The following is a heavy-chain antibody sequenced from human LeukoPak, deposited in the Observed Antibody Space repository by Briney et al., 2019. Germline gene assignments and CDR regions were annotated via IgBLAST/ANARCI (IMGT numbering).Heavy chain of an antibody. V-gene: IGHV3-7*01. D-gene: IGHD6-13*01. J-gene: IGHJ6*03. Sequence: GGSLRLSCAASGFTFSSYWMSWVRQAPGKGLEWVANIKQEGSEKYYVDSVKGRFTISRDNAKNSLYLQMNSLRAEDTAVYYCARSSSSWYYSFYYYYMDVWGKGTTVTISS. CDR1: GFTFSSYW. CDR2: IKQEGSEK. CDR3: ARSSSSWYYSFYYYYMDV.